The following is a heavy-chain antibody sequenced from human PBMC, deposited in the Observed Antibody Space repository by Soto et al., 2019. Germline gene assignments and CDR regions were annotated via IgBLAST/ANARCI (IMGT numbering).Heavy chain of an antibody. V-gene: IGHV5-51*01. Sequence: GESLKISCKGSGYNFINYWIGWVRQMPGRGLEWMGIIYPGDSDTRYSPAFQGQVTISVDKSIGTAYLQWSSRTASDTAMYYCARNPVAGTYILNGFDPWGQGTLVTVSS. D-gene: IGHD3-10*01. CDR2: IYPGDSDT. CDR3: ARNPVAGTYILNGFDP. J-gene: IGHJ5*02. CDR1: GYNFINYW.